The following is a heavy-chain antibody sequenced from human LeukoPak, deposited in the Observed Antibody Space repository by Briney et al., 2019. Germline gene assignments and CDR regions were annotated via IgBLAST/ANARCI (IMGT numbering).Heavy chain of an antibody. CDR2: ISISGGNA. J-gene: IGHJ4*02. D-gene: IGHD1-26*01. CDR3: AKDAVGGTYVRYFDS. CDR1: GFIFSSYA. Sequence: GGSLRLSCAASGFIFSSYAMSWVRQAPGKGLEWVSTISISGGNAYYANSVKGRFTISRDNSKSTLYLQMNSLGAEDTAVYYCAKDAVGGTYVRYFDSWGQGTLVTVSS. V-gene: IGHV3-23*01.